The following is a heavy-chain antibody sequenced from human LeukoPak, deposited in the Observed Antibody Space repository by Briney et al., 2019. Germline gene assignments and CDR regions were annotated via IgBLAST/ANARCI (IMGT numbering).Heavy chain of an antibody. Sequence: ASVKVSCKASGYTFTGYYMHWLRQAPGQGLEWMGWINPNSGGTNYAQKFQGRVTMTRDTSISTAYMELSRLRSDDTAVYYCARGPYYDFWSGYLGSDNWFDPWGQGTLVTVSS. CDR3: ARGPYYDFWSGYLGSDNWFDP. J-gene: IGHJ5*02. D-gene: IGHD3-3*01. CDR1: GYTFTGYY. CDR2: INPNSGGT. V-gene: IGHV1-2*02.